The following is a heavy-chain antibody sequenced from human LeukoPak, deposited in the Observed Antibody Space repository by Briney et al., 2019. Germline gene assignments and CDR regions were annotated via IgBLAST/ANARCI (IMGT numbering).Heavy chain of an antibody. J-gene: IGHJ5*02. Sequence: SETLSLTCAVSGYSISSGYYWGWFRQPPGEGLEWIGSIFHTGSTYYNPSLKNRVTISMDTSKNHFSLKLTSVTAADTALYYCATGCSGGSCFRGSWFDPWGQGTLVTVPS. CDR3: ATGCSGGSCFRGSWFDP. CDR1: GYSISSGYY. V-gene: IGHV4-38-2*01. D-gene: IGHD2-15*01. CDR2: IFHTGST.